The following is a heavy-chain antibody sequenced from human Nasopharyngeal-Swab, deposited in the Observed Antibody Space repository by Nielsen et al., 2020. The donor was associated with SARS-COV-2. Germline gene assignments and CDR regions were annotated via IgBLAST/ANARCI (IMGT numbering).Heavy chain of an antibody. J-gene: IGHJ4*02. CDR3: AREGIAAADPEDY. V-gene: IGHV1-69*04. CDR2: IIPILGIA. CDR1: GGTFSSYA. Sequence: SVKVSCKASGGTFSSYAISWVRQAPGQGLEWMGRIIPILGIANYAQKFQGRVTITADKSTSTAYMELSSLRSEDTAVYYCAREGIAAADPEDYWGQGTLVTVSS. D-gene: IGHD6-13*01.